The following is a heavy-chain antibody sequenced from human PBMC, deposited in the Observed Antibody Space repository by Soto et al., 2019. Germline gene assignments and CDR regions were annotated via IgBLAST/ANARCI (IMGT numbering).Heavy chain of an antibody. CDR1: GYTFTSYY. Sequence: ASVKVSCKASGYTFTSYYMHWVRQAPGQGLEWMGIINPSGGSTSYAQKFQGRVTMTRDTSTSTVYMELSSLRSEDTAVYYCARAITMTAMEDYYYGMDVWGQGTTVTVSS. CDR3: ARAITMTAMEDYYYGMDV. J-gene: IGHJ6*02. CDR2: INPSGGST. V-gene: IGHV1-46*01. D-gene: IGHD2-21*02.